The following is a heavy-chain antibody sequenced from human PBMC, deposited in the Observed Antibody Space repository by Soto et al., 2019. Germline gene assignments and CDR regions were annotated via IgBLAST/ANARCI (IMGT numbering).Heavy chain of an antibody. Sequence: QVQLVQSGAEVKKPGSSVKVSCKASGGTFSSYAISWVRQAPGQGLEWMGGIIPIFGTANYAQKFQGRVTITADESTSSAYMELSSLRSEDTAVYYCARDLEGRFVEWLPGMDVWGQGTTVTVSS. D-gene: IGHD3-3*01. CDR2: IIPIFGTA. CDR3: ARDLEGRFVEWLPGMDV. V-gene: IGHV1-69*12. CDR1: GGTFSSYA. J-gene: IGHJ6*02.